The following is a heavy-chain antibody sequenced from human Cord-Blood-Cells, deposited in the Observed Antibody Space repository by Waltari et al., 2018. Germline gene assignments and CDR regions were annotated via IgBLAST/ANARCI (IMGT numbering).Heavy chain of an antibody. J-gene: IGHJ3*02. CDR1: GYTFTSYG. D-gene: IGHD2-8*01. V-gene: IGHV1-18*01. CDR3: ARAPPYCTNGVCYDAFDI. CDR2: NGECNGTT. Sequence: QVQLVQSGAEVKKPGASVKVSCKASGYTFTSYGISWVRQAPGQGLEWVGWNGECNGTTTDAQRLQSRVTMTTDTSTGRAYMELRSRRSDDTAVYDCARAPPYCTNGVCYDAFDIWGEGTMVTVSS.